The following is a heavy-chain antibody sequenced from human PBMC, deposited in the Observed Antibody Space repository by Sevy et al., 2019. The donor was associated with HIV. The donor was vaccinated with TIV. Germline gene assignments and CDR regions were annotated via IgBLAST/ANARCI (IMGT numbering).Heavy chain of an antibody. V-gene: IGHV1-46*01. CDR2: IHPSAGNA. CDR3: VRADPAQEFEY. Sequence: ASVKVSCKASGDTFTNNYMHWVRQATGQGLEWMGIIHPSAGNASYAQRFQGRVTMSRDTTTSTHYMDLNSLRSEDTAVYYCVRADPAQEFEYWGQGTLVTISS. J-gene: IGHJ4*02. CDR1: GDTFTNNY.